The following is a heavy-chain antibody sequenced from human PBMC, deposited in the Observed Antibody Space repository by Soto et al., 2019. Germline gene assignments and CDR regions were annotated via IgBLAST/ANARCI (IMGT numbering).Heavy chain of an antibody. CDR3: AKDRDYINYPPIFDY. CDR1: GFTFSTYA. V-gene: IGHV3-23*01. D-gene: IGHD4-4*01. Sequence: GSLRLSCAASGFTFSTYAMSWVRQAPGKGLEWVSAISGSGGSTYYADSVKGRFTISRDNSKNTLYLQMNSLRAEDTAVFFCAKDRDYINYPPIFDYWGLGTLVTVSS. CDR2: ISGSGGST. J-gene: IGHJ4*02.